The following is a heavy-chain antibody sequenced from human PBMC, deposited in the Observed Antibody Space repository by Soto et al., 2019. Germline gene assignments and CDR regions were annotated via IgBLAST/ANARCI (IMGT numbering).Heavy chain of an antibody. Sequence: EVQLVESGGGLIQPGGSLRLSCAASGFAVSVNYMSWVRQKPGKGPEWVSVIYAGGGTDYAESVQGRFTISRDNFKNTLSLQMDSLRADDTAVYYCARGERWGQGTMVTVSS. CDR1: GFAVSVNY. J-gene: IGHJ3*01. V-gene: IGHV3-53*01. CDR2: IYAGGGT. CDR3: ARGER. D-gene: IGHD6-25*01.